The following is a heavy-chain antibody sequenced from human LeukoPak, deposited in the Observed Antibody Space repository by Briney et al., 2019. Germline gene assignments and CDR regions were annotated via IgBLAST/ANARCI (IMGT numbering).Heavy chain of an antibody. V-gene: IGHV5-51*01. CDR3: ARGPYCSSTSCYWVGFDY. Sequence: GESLKISCKGSGYSFTTYWIGWVRQMPGKGLEWMGIIYPGDSDTRYSPSFQGQVTISADKSITTAYLQWSSLKASDTAMYYCARGPYCSSTSCYWVGFDYWGQGTLVTVSS. J-gene: IGHJ4*02. CDR1: GYSFTTYW. CDR2: IYPGDSDT. D-gene: IGHD2-2*01.